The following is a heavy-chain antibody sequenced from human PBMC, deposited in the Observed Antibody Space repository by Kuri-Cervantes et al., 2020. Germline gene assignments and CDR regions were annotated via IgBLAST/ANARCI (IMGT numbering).Heavy chain of an antibody. CDR3: ARAHIAARRHQGRYYYYYMDV. V-gene: IGHV3-30*05. CDR2: ISYDGSNK. CDR1: GFTFSSYS. Sequence: GESLKISCVASGFTFSSYSMNWVRQAPGKGLEWVAVISYDGSNKYYADSVKGRFTISRDNSKNTLYLQMNSLRAEDTAVYYCARAHIAARRHQGRYYYYYMDVWGKGTTVTVSS. D-gene: IGHD6-6*01. J-gene: IGHJ6*03.